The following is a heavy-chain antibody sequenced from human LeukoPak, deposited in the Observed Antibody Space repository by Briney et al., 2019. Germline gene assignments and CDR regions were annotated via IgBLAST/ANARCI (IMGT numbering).Heavy chain of an antibody. CDR1: GFTFSSYA. CDR2: ISGTGGRT. V-gene: IGHV3-23*01. CDR3: ARERMGATNWFDP. D-gene: IGHD1-26*01. J-gene: IGHJ5*02. Sequence: GGSLRLSCAASGFTFSSYAMSWVRQAPGKGLEWVSAISGTGGRTYYADSVKGRFTISRDNSKNTLYLQMNSLRAEDTAVYYCARERMGATNWFDPWGQGTLVTVSS.